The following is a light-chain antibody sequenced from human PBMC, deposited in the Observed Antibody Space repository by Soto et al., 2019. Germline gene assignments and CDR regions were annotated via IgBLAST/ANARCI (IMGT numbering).Light chain of an antibody. V-gene: IGKV1-39*01. J-gene: IGKJ1*01. CDR1: QSISRS. Sequence: DIQMTQSPSSLSASAGDRVTITCRASQSISRSLNWYQQKPGKAPKPLIYAASSLQRGVPSRLSGSGSGTDFTLTISGLQSDDFVTYYCQQSDSTPPTFGQGTKV. CDR3: QQSDSTPPT. CDR2: AAS.